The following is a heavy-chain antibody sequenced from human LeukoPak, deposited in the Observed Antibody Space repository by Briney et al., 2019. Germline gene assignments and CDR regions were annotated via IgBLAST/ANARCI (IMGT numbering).Heavy chain of an antibody. Sequence: ASVKVSCKASGGTFSSYAISWVRQAPGQGLEWMGWISAYNGNTNYAQKLQGRVTMTTDTSTSTAYMELSSLRSEDTAVYYCASGGNNWFDPWGQGTLVTVSS. CDR3: ASGGNNWFDP. J-gene: IGHJ5*02. D-gene: IGHD2-15*01. CDR2: ISAYNGNT. V-gene: IGHV1-18*01. CDR1: GGTFSSYA.